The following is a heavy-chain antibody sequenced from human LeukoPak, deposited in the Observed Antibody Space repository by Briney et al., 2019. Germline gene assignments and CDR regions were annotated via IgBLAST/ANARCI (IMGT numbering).Heavy chain of an antibody. CDR2: IYTSGST. CDR3: ARESASGRPLDY. Sequence: SETLSLTCNVSGGSISSYFWTWIRQPAGKGLEWIGRIYTSGSTNYNASLKSRVTMSVDTSKNQFSLNLSSVTAADTAVYYCARESASGRPLDYWGQGTLVTVSS. J-gene: IGHJ4*02. CDR1: GGSISSYF. V-gene: IGHV4-4*07. D-gene: IGHD3-10*01.